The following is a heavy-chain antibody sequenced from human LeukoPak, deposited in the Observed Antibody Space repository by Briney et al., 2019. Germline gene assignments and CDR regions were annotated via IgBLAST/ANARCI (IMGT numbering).Heavy chain of an antibody. Sequence: SETLSLTCTVSGGSISSGGYYWSWIRQHPGKGLEWIEYIYYSGSTYYNPSLKSRVTISVDTSKNQFSLKLSSVTAADTAVYYCARDSTYYYYGMDVWGQGTTVTVSS. CDR1: GGSISSGGYY. V-gene: IGHV4-31*03. CDR2: IYYSGST. CDR3: ARDSTYYYYGMDV. J-gene: IGHJ6*02.